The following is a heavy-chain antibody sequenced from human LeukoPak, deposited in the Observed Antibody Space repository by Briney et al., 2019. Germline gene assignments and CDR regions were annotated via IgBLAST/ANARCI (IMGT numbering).Heavy chain of an antibody. CDR1: GGSISSYY. Sequence: PSETLSLTCTVSGGSISSYYWRWIRQPPGKGLEWIGYIYYSGSTNYNPSLKSRVTISVDTSKNQFSLKLSSVTAADTAVYYCARDGDSGSYYNYWGQGTLVTVSS. CDR2: IYYSGST. V-gene: IGHV4-59*01. J-gene: IGHJ4*02. D-gene: IGHD1-26*01. CDR3: ARDGDSGSYYNY.